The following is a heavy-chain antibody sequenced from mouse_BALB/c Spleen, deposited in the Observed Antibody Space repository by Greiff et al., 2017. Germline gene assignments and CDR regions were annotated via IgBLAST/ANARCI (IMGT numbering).Heavy chain of an antibody. J-gene: IGHJ4*01. CDR1: GFNIKDYY. V-gene: IGHV14-1*02. D-gene: IGHD1-1*01. CDR2: IDPENGNT. Sequence: EVKLVDSGAELVRPGALVKLSCKASGFNIKDYYMHWVKQRPEQGLEWIGWIDPENGNTIYDPKFQGKASITADTSSNTAYLQLSSLTSEDTAVYYCATSQFITTVVGAMDDWGQGTSVTVSS. CDR3: ATSQFITTVVGAMDD.